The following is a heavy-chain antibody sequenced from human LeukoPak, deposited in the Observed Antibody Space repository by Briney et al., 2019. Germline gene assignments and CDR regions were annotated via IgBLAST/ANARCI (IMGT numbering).Heavy chain of an antibody. D-gene: IGHD2-2*01. CDR2: ISSRGSTI. CDR1: AFTFSNYE. V-gene: IGHV3-48*03. CDR3: ARDRGYCSSTSCYEDYYYGMDV. J-gene: IGHJ6*02. Sequence: PGGSLGLSCAASAFTFSNYEMNWVRQAPGKGLEWASYISSRGSTIYYADSVKGRFTIPRDNAQNSLYLQMNSLRAEDTAVYYCARDRGYCSSTSCYEDYYYGMDVWGQGTTVTVSS.